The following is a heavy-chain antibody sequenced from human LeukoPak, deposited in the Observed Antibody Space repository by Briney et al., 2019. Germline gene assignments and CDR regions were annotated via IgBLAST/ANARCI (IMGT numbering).Heavy chain of an antibody. CDR1: GDSVSSNSGA. CDR2: TYSRSKWFN. CDR3: VRGAGLTGFDY. J-gene: IGHJ4*02. D-gene: IGHD1-14*01. Sequence: SQTLSLTCVISGDSVSSNSGAWNWIRQSPSRGLEWLGRTYSRSKWFNDYAPSVRDRITISPDTSNNQFSLQLKSVIPEDTAVHYCVRGAGLTGFDYWGQGTLVTVSS. V-gene: IGHV6-1*01.